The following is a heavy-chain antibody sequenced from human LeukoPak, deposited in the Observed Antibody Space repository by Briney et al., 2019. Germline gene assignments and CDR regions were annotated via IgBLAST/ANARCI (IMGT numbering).Heavy chain of an antibody. CDR2: ISGSGDTI. CDR1: GFTFSRYE. Sequence: GGSLRLSCVASGFTFSRYEMNWVRQAPGKGLEWISYISGSGDTIYYADSVKGRFTISRDNAKNSLYLQMNSLRAEDTAVYYCARGGMDIVATTGVPFDYWGQGTLVTVSS. CDR3: ARGGMDIVATTGVPFDY. J-gene: IGHJ4*02. V-gene: IGHV3-48*03. D-gene: IGHD5-12*01.